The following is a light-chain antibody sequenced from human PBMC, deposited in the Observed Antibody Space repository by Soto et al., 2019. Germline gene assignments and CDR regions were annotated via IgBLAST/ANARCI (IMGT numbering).Light chain of an antibody. J-gene: IGKJ2*01. CDR2: AAS. CDR1: QSVSSSY. V-gene: IGKV3-20*01. Sequence: EIVLTQSPGTLSLSPGERATLSCRASQSVSSSYLVWYQQKPGQAPRLLIYAASSRATGIPDRFSGSGSGTDFTLTISRLEPEDFAVYYCQQYSSSPPYTFGQGTKLEIK. CDR3: QQYSSSPPYT.